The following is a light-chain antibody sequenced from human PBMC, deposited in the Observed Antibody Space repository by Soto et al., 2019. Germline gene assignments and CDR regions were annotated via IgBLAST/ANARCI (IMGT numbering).Light chain of an antibody. CDR3: QQYYSTPPT. CDR2: WAS. J-gene: IGKJ1*01. V-gene: IGKV4-1*01. CDR1: QSVLYSPNNKNY. Sequence: DIVMTQSPESLAVSLGERATINCKSSQSVLYSPNNKNYLAWYQQKPGQPPKLLIYWASTRESGVPDRFSGSGSGTDFTLTISSLQAEDVAVYYCQQYYSTPPTFGQGTKVDIK.